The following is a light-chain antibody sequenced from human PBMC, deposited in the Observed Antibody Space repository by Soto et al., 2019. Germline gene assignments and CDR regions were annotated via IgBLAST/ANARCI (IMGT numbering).Light chain of an antibody. CDR3: QQYGSSPLIT. Sequence: EIVLTQSPGTLSLSPGQRATLSCRASQRLSASDIAWYQQKPGQAPKFLIYGVSSRATGIPDRFSGSGSGTDFTLTISRLEPEDFAVYHCQQYGSSPLITXGQGTKVDIK. CDR1: QRLSASD. V-gene: IGKV3-20*01. CDR2: GVS. J-gene: IGKJ1*01.